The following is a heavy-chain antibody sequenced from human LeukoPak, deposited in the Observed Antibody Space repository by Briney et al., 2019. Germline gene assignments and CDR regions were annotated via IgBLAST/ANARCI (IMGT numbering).Heavy chain of an antibody. J-gene: IGHJ4*02. CDR2: IIPILGIA. Sequence: GASVKVSCKASGGTFSSYAISWVRQAPGQGLEWMGRIIPILGIANYAQKFQGRVTITADKSTSTAYMELSSLRSEDTAVYYCAHTPKYYDSSGYYEVDYWGQGTLVTVSS. CDR3: AHTPKYYDSSGYYEVDY. CDR1: GGTFSSYA. D-gene: IGHD3-22*01. V-gene: IGHV1-69*04.